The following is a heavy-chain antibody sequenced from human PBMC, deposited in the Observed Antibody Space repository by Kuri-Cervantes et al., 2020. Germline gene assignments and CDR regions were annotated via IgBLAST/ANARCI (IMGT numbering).Heavy chain of an antibody. D-gene: IGHD3-3*01. CDR1: GYSISSGYY. J-gene: IGHJ4*02. Sequence: ESLKISCTVSGYSISSGYYWSWIRQPPGKGLEWIGEINHSGSTNYNPSLKSRVTISVDTSKNQFSLKLSSVTAADTAVYYCARATQGFGVVIPFDYWGQGTLVTVSS. V-gene: IGHV4-38-2*02. CDR3: ARATQGFGVVIPFDY. CDR2: INHSGST.